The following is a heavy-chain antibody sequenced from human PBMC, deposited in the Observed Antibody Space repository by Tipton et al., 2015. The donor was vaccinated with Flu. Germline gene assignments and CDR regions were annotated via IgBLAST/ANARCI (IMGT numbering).Heavy chain of an antibody. CDR2: IIPIFGTT. J-gene: IGHJ4*02. CDR3: ARGVGENRGYTYGFPLDS. V-gene: IGHV1-69*12. CDR1: GVTFSTYA. D-gene: IGHD5-18*01. Sequence: QVQLVQSGAEVKKPGSSVKVSCKASGVTFSTYAVSWVRQAPGQGLEWMGGIIPIFGTTNYAQKFQGRVTITADESTRTAYMELSNLRSADTAVYYCARGVGENRGYTYGFPLDSWGQGTLVTVSS.